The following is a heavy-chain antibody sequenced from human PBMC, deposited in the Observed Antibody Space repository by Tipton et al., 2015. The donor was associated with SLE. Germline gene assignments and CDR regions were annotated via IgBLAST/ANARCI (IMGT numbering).Heavy chain of an antibody. J-gene: IGHJ3*02. CDR2: IYPGDSDT. CDR1: GYSFTSYW. D-gene: IGHD3-10*01. V-gene: IGHV5-51*03. Sequence: QSGAEVKKPGESLKISCKGSGYSFTSYWIGWVRQMPGKGLEWMGIIYPGDSDTRYSPSFQGQVTISADKSISTAYLQWSSLKASDTAMYYCARGHYYGSGSYYNRAFDIWGQGTMVTVSS. CDR3: ARGHYYGSGSYYNRAFDI.